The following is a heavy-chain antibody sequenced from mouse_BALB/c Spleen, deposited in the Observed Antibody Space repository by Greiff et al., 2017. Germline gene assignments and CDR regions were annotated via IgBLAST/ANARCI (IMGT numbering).Heavy chain of an antibody. CDR1: GYSITSCYY. J-gene: IGHJ3*01. V-gene: IGHV3-6*02. CDR3: ARGYDGSWFAY. D-gene: IGHD2-2*01. CDR2: ISYDGSN. Sequence: EVKLQESGPGLVKPSQSLSLTCSVTGYSITSCYYWNWIRQFPGNKLEWMGYISYDGSNNYNPSLKNRISITRDTSKNQFFLKLNSVTTEDTATYYCARGYDGSWFAYWGQGTLVTVSA.